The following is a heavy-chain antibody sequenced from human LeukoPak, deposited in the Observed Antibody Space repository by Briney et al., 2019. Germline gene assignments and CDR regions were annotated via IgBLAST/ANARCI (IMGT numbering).Heavy chain of an antibody. J-gene: IGHJ6*03. CDR3: ARDQKYSSGWYHPDYYYYYMDV. CDR1: GYTFTGYY. D-gene: IGHD6-19*01. V-gene: IGHV1-2*02. CDR2: INPNSGGT. Sequence: ASVKVSCKASGYTFTGYYMHWVRQAPGQGLEWMGWINPNSGGTNYAQKFQGRVTMTRDKSIRTAYMELSRLRSDDTAVYYCARDQKYSSGWYHPDYYYYYMDVWGKGTTVTISS.